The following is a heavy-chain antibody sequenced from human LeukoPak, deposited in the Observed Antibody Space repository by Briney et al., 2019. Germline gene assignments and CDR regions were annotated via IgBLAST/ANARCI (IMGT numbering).Heavy chain of an antibody. D-gene: IGHD5-24*01. CDR1: GFPFCRYG. CDR2: TLYDRTNK. Sequence: GGPLSLSCAASGFPFCRYGVQGVPEAPGKGLESLVHTLYDRTNKYYASSVKGRFPRSRYNSKNTLYLQMNSLCAEDTAVYYGAIRDGYDFYYWGQGTLVTVSS. V-gene: IGHV3-30*02. CDR3: AIRDGYDFYY. J-gene: IGHJ4*02.